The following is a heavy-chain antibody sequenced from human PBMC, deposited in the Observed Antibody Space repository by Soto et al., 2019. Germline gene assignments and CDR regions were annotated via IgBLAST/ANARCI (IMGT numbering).Heavy chain of an antibody. CDR2: ISRNGGNT. J-gene: IGHJ3*02. V-gene: IGHV3-64*04. D-gene: IGHD3-3*01. CDR3: AREVRVRGFAFDI. Sequence: GGSLRLSCSASGFTFSSYAMHWVRQAPGKGLEYVSAISRNGGNTYYADSVKGRFTISRDNSKNTLYLQMNSLRVEDTAVYYCAREVRVRGFAFDIWGQGTMVTVSS. CDR1: GFTFSSYA.